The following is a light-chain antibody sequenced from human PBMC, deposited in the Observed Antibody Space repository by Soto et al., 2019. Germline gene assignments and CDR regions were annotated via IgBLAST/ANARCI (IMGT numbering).Light chain of an antibody. CDR1: QSVSSN. Sequence: EIVMTQSPATLSASPGERATLSCRASQSVSSNLAWYQQKPGQAPRLLIYGASTRATGIPARFSGSGSGTEFALTISSLQSGDFAVYYCQQHNNWPPWTFGQGTRVEIK. CDR3: QQHNNWPPWT. V-gene: IGKV3-15*01. CDR2: GAS. J-gene: IGKJ1*01.